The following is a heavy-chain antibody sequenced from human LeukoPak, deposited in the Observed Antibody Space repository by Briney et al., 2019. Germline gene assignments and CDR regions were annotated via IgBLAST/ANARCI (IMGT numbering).Heavy chain of an antibody. CDR1: GFTFSGYT. Sequence: PGGSLRLSCAASGFTFSGYTMSWVRHAPGKGLEWVSSISSSSCHLYYADSVKGRFTISRDNSKNSLFLQMNSLRAEDTAVYYCARAPYDILTGYSGYFDYWGQGTLVTVSS. CDR3: ARAPYDILTGYSGYFDY. CDR2: ISSSSCHL. J-gene: IGHJ4*02. V-gene: IGHV3-21*01. D-gene: IGHD3-9*01.